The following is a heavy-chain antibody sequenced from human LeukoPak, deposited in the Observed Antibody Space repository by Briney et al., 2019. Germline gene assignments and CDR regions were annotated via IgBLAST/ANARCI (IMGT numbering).Heavy chain of an antibody. CDR2: FSPTGSTT. J-gene: IGHJ4*02. D-gene: IGHD6-6*01. CDR3: ARGPNSNWSGLDF. V-gene: IGHV3-74*01. CDR1: GFSFSGHW. Sequence: PGGSLRLSCTASGFSFSGHWMHWARQLPGKGLVWVSRFSPTGSTTSYADSVKGRFTVSRDNAKNTLYLQVNNLRAEDTAVYYCARGPNSNWSGLDFWGQGTLLTVSS.